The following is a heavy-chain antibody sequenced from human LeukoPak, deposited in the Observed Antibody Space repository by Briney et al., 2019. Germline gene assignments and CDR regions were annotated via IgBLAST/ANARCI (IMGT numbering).Heavy chain of an antibody. CDR2: FDPEDGET. V-gene: IGHV1-24*01. Sequence: SVKVSCKVSGYTLTELSMHWVRHAPGKGLEWMGGFDPEDGETIYAQKFQGRVTMTEDTSTDTAYMELSSLRSEDTAVYYCATSASVGATGIDYWGQGTLVTVSS. CDR1: GYTLTELS. CDR3: ATSASVGATGIDY. J-gene: IGHJ4*02. D-gene: IGHD1-26*01.